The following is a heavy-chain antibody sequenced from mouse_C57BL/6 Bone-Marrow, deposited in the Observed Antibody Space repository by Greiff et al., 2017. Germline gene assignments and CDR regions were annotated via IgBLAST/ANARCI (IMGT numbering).Heavy chain of an antibody. V-gene: IGHV3-6*01. J-gene: IGHJ3*01. D-gene: IGHD1-1*01. CDR1: GYSITSGYY. Sequence: EVQLQQSGPGLVKPSQSLSLTCSVTGYSITSGYYWNWIRQFPGNKLEWMGYISYDGSNNYNPSLKNRISITRDTSKNQFFLKLNSVTTEDTATYYCAREGFTTVVVPVWGQGTLVTVSA. CDR2: ISYDGSN. CDR3: AREGFTTVVVPV.